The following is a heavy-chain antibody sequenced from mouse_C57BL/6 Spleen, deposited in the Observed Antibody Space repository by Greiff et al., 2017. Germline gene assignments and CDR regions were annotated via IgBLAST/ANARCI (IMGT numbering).Heavy chain of an antibody. D-gene: IGHD3-1*01. CDR1: GFTFSSYA. CDR3: TRAGWRTAQPYYFDY. V-gene: IGHV5-9-1*02. CDR2: ISSGGDYI. J-gene: IGHJ2*01. Sequence: EVKLVESGEGLVKPGGSLKLSCAASGFTFSSYAMSWVRQTPEKRLEWVAYISSGGDYIYYADTVKGRFTISRDNARNTLYLQMSSLKSEDTAMYYCTRAGWRTAQPYYFDYWGQGTTLTVSS.